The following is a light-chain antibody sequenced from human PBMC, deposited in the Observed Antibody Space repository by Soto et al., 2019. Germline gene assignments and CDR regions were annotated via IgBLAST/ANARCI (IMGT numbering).Light chain of an antibody. Sequence: EIVMTQSPATLSVSPGGRATLSVRASQSISDTLAWYQQKPGQAPRLLIHGASTRATGFPARFSGSGSGTDFTLTISSLQSEDFAVYYCQQYNNWPWTFGQGTKVDIK. CDR1: QSISDT. J-gene: IGKJ1*01. CDR3: QQYNNWPWT. CDR2: GAS. V-gene: IGKV3-15*01.